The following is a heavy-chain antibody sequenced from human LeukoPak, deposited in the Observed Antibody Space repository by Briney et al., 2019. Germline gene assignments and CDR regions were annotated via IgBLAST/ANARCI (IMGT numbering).Heavy chain of an antibody. V-gene: IGHV4-34*01. D-gene: IGHD6-19*01. Sequence: SETLSLTCAVYGGSFSGYYWSWIRQPPGKGLEWIGEINHSGSTNHNPSLKSRVTISVDTSKNQFSLKLSSVTAADTAVYYCARGGIAVAEGDFDYWGQGTLVTVSS. CDR2: INHSGST. CDR3: ARGGIAVAEGDFDY. J-gene: IGHJ4*02. CDR1: GGSFSGYY.